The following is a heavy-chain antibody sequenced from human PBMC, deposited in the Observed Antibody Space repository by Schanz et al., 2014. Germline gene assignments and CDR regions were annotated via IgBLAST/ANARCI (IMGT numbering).Heavy chain of an antibody. V-gene: IGHV3-30*04. CDR1: GFTFSASA. Sequence: VQLVESGGGLVQPGGSLKLSCAASGFTFSASAMHWVRQAPGKGLGWLAVISSDGFNKFYADSVKGRFTISRDNAKNSLYLQMNSLRAEDTALYYCARDHQWLARYYMDVWGKGTTVTVSS. D-gene: IGHD6-19*01. J-gene: IGHJ6*03. CDR2: ISSDGFNK. CDR3: ARDHQWLARYYMDV.